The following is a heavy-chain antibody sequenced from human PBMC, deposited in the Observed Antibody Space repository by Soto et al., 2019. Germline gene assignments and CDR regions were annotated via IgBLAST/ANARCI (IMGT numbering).Heavy chain of an antibody. V-gene: IGHV3-33*01. CDR1: GFSFSSYN. CDR3: ATDSWGPEV. D-gene: IGHD7-27*01. J-gene: IGHJ6*02. Sequence: QVQLVESGGGVVQPGRSLRLSCAASGFSFSSYNMHWVRQAPGKGLEWVTFIWRDGNSQSHADSVKGRFTVSRDNSKNTLYLQMASLGGEDTAVYYCATDSWGPEVWGQGTSVTVSS. CDR2: IWRDGNSQ.